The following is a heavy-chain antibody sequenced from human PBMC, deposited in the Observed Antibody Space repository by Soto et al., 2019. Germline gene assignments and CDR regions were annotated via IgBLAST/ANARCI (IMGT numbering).Heavy chain of an antibody. J-gene: IGHJ4*02. CDR1: GCSISSGGYY. CDR2: IYYSGST. CDR3: ARARNVGASDY. V-gene: IGHV4-31*03. Sequence: PSETLSLTCPVSGCSISSGGYYWSWIRQHPGKGLEWIGYIYYSGSTYYNPSLKSRVTISVDTSKNQFSLKLSSVTAADTAVYYCARARNVGASDYWGQGTLVTVSS. D-gene: IGHD1-26*01.